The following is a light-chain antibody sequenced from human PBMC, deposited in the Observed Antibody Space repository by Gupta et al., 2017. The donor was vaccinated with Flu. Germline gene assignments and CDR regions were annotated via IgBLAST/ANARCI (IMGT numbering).Light chain of an antibody. CDR3: QAWDSSTVAV. J-gene: IGLJ1*01. V-gene: IGLV3-1*01. CDR2: QDS. CDR1: KLGDKY. Sequence: SGDKLGDKYACWYQQKPGQSPVLVIYQDSKRPSGIPERFSGSNSGNTATLTISGTQAMDEADYYCQAWDSSTVAVFGTGTKVTVL.